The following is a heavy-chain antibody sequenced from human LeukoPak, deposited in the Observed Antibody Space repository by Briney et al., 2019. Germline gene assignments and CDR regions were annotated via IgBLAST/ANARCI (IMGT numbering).Heavy chain of an antibody. D-gene: IGHD1-26*01. J-gene: IGHJ4*02. V-gene: IGHV3-48*03. CDR3: ARVFSGTYLNYHHFDY. CDR2: ISSSGSTI. CDR1: GFTFSSYE. Sequence: TWGSLRLSCAASGFTFSSYEMNWVRQAPGKGLEWVSYISSSGSTIYYADSVKGRFTISRDNAKNSLYLQMDSLRAEDTAVYYCARVFSGTYLNYHHFDYWGQGTLVTVSS.